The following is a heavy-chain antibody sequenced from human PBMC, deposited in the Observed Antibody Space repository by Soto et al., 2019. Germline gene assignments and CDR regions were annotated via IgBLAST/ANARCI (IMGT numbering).Heavy chain of an antibody. CDR3: ARDLSGYYYGMDV. CDR1: GGSFSGYF. CDR2: INHSGST. V-gene: IGHV4-34*01. Sequence: QVHLQQWGAGLLKPSETLSLTCAVYGGSFSGYFWNWVRQPPGKGLEWIGEINHSGSTKYNPSLKSRVTRSVDTSKDQFSLRVFSVTAADTAVYYCARDLSGYYYGMDVWGQGTTVTVS. J-gene: IGHJ6*02.